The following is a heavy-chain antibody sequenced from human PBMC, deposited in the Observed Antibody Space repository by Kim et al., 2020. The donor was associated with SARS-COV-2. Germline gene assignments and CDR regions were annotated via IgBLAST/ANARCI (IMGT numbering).Heavy chain of an antibody. D-gene: IGHD3-22*01. CDR1: GFTFSSYG. V-gene: IGHV3-30*18. CDR3: AKSWSVIVVVGPFDY. J-gene: IGHJ4*01. CDR2: ISYDGSNK. Sequence: GGSLRLSCAASGFTFSSYGMHWVRQAPGKGLEWVAVISYDGSNKYYADSVKGRFTISRDNSKNTLYLQMNSLRAEDTAVYYCAKSWSVIVVVGPFDYWG.